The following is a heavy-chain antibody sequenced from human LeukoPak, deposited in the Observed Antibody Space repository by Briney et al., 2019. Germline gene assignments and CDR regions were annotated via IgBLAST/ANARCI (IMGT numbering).Heavy chain of an antibody. Sequence: SQTLSLTCTVSGGSISSGDYYWSWIRQPPGKGLEWIGYIYYSGGTYYNPSLKSRVTISVDTSKNQFSLKLSSVTAADTAVYYCARFMVRGVRNPAYFDYWGQGTLVTVSS. J-gene: IGHJ4*02. CDR2: IYYSGGT. D-gene: IGHD3-10*01. CDR1: GGSISSGDYY. V-gene: IGHV4-30-4*01. CDR3: ARFMVRGVRNPAYFDY.